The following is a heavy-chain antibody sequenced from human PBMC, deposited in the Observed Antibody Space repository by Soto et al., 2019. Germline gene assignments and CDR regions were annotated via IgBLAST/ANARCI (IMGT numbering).Heavy chain of an antibody. V-gene: IGHV1-2*02. Sequence: QVPLVQSGAEVKKPGASVKVSCKASGYTFTGYYMHWVRQAPGQGLEWMGWINPNSGGTNYAQKFQGRVTMTRDTSISTAYMELSRLRSDDTAVYYCARDSFGTAMVPGWFDPWGQGTLVTVSS. CDR2: INPNSGGT. J-gene: IGHJ5*02. CDR3: ARDSFGTAMVPGWFDP. D-gene: IGHD5-18*01. CDR1: GYTFTGYY.